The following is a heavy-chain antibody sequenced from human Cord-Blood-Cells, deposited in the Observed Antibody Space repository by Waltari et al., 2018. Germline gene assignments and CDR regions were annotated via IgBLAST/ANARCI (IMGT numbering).Heavy chain of an antibody. V-gene: IGHV3-21*01. Sequence: EVQLVESGGGLVKPGGSLRLSCAASGFTFGSYSMNWVRQAPGKGLEWVSSISSSSSYIYYADSVKGRFTISRDNAKNSLYLQMNSLRAEDTAVYYCARGREYFDYWGQGTLVTVSS. CDR3: ARGREYFDY. CDR2: ISSSSSYI. CDR1: GFTFGSYS. J-gene: IGHJ4*02.